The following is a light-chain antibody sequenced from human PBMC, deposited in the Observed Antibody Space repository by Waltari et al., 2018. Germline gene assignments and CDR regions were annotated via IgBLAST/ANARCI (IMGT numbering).Light chain of an antibody. J-gene: IGLJ2*01. CDR2: DVN. CDR1: SSDVGGYNY. Sequence: QSALTQPASVSGSPGQSITISCTGTSSDVGGYNYVSWYQHHPGKAPKIMIYDVNDRPSGVSNRFSGSKSGNTASLTISGLQAEDEADYYCSSYRRSDIVVFGGGTKLTV. V-gene: IGLV2-14*03. CDR3: SSYRRSDIVV.